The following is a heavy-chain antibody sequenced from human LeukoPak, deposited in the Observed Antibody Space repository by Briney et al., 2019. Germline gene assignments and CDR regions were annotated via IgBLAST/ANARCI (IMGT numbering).Heavy chain of an antibody. J-gene: IGHJ4*02. CDR2: IKNKTDGGAT. CDR3: STHIVMKGDSNTGRVGY. CDR1: GFTFSSYE. V-gene: IGHV3-15*01. Sequence: HPGGSLRLSCAASGFTFSSYEMNWVRQTPGKGLEWVGRIKNKTDGGATDYATPVQGRFTISRDDSKGTLYLQMNSLKTEDTGVYYCSTHIVMKGDSNTGRVGYWGQGTLVTVSS. D-gene: IGHD2-2*01.